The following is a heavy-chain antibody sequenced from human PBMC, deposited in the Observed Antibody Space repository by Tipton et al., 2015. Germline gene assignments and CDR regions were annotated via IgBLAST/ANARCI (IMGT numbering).Heavy chain of an antibody. CDR3: ARPSSGHAFDI. CDR1: GDSISSSNW. J-gene: IGHJ3*02. D-gene: IGHD1-14*01. CDR2: IYYSGST. V-gene: IGHV4-39*01. Sequence: TLSLTCSVSGDSISSSNWWSWVRQPPGKGLEWIGTIYYSGSTYYNPSLKSRVTISVDTSKNQFSLKLSSVTAADTAVYYCARPSSGHAFDIWGQGTMVTVSS.